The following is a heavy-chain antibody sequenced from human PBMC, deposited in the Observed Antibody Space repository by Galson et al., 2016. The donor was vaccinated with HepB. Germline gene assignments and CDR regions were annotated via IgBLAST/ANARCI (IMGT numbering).Heavy chain of an antibody. CDR1: GFTFSYYY. D-gene: IGHD6-19*01. V-gene: IGHV3-11*01. CDR2: ISGDGRTI. CDR3: ARMFPLYSSGWYVRGDGWFDS. J-gene: IGHJ5*01. Sequence: LRLSCAASGFTFSYYYMSWIRQAPGKGLEWVSYISGDGRTINYADSVKGRFTISRDNAENSLYLHMNGLTGEDTAVYYCARMFPLYSSGWYVRGDGWFDSWGQGTLVTVSS.